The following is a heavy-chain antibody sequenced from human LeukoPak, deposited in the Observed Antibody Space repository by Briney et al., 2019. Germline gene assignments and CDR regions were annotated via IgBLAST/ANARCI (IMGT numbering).Heavy chain of an antibody. CDR3: ARDPPMYYYDEPGSRDAFDI. CDR1: GFTFSRNG. CDR2: IWYDGSNK. V-gene: IGHV3-33*01. J-gene: IGHJ3*02. Sequence: SGGSLRLSCAAASGFTFSRNGMHWVRQAPGKGLEWVAVIWYDGSNKYYAESVKGRFTISRDNSKNTLHLQMNSLRAEDTAVYYCARDPPMYYYDEPGSRDAFDIWGQGTMVTVSS. D-gene: IGHD3-22*01.